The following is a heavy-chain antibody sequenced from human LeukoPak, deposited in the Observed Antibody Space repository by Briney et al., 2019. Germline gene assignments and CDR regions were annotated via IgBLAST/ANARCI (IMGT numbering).Heavy chain of an antibody. CDR3: ARRDGYNQGFDP. V-gene: IGHV1-46*01. D-gene: IGHD5-24*01. Sequence: GSVKVSCKASGYAFTSYYMHWVRQAPGQGLEWTGIINPSGGSTSYAQKFQGRVTMTRDMSTSTVYMELSSLRSEDTAVYYCARRDGYNQGFDPWGQGTLVTVSS. CDR1: GYAFTSYY. J-gene: IGHJ5*02. CDR2: INPSGGST.